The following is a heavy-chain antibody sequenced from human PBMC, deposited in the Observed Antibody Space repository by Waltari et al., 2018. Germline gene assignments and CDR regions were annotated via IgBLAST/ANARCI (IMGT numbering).Heavy chain of an antibody. Sequence: QVQLQQWVAGLLKPSAHLSRTCAIFGGPCGGDYCSWIRQPPGKGLEWIGEINHSGSTNYNPSLKSRVTISVDTSKNHFSLKLSSVTAAHTAVYYCARGSKYSYGPEDAFDIWGQGTMVTVSS. CDR2: INHSGST. D-gene: IGHD5-18*01. V-gene: IGHV4-34*01. J-gene: IGHJ3*02. CDR3: ARGSKYSYGPEDAFDI. CDR1: GGPCGGDY.